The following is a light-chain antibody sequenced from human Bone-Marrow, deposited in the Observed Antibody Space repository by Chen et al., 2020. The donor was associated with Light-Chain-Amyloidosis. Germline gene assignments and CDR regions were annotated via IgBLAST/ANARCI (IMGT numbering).Light chain of an antibody. V-gene: IGLV3-25*03. CDR2: RDP. Sequence: SYELPQPPSVSVSPGQTARITCSGDDLPTKYAYWYQQKPGQAPVLVIHRDPERPSGISERFSGSSSGTPATLTISGIQAEDEADYHCQSADSSGTYEVIFGGGTKLTVL. CDR3: QSADSSGTYEVI. J-gene: IGLJ2*01. CDR1: DLPTKY.